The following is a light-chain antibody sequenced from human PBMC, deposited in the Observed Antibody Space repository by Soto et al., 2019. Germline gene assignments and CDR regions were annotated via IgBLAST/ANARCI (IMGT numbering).Light chain of an antibody. J-gene: IGKJ5*01. Sequence: EIGRTKSTDTLSVSPGERATLSCRASQSVSSNLAWYQQKPGQAPRLLIYGASTRATGIPARFSGSGSGTEFTLTISSLQSEDFAVYYCQQYNNWPIPFGQGRRLEIK. CDR1: QSVSSN. CDR3: QQYNNWPIP. V-gene: IGKV3-15*01. CDR2: GAS.